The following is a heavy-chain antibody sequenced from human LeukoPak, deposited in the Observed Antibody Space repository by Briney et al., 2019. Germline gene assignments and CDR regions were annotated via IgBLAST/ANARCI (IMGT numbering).Heavy chain of an antibody. CDR3: AREGFDFWSGYHRYYFDY. CDR2: ISYDGSNK. Sequence: GGSLRLSCAASGFTFSSYAMHWVRQAPGKGLEWVAVISYDGSNKYYADSVKGRFTISRDNSKNTLYLQMNSLRAEDTAVYYCAREGFDFWSGYHRYYFDYWGQGTLVTVSS. D-gene: IGHD3-3*01. J-gene: IGHJ4*02. V-gene: IGHV3-30*04. CDR1: GFTFSSYA.